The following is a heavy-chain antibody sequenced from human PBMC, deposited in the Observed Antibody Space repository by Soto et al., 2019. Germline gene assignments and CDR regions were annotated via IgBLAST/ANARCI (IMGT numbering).Heavy chain of an antibody. J-gene: IGHJ6*02. D-gene: IGHD3-10*01. Sequence: QLQLQESGPGLVKPSETLSLTCPVSGDSIRSTTYYWGWIRQPPGKGLEWIASIYYSGSTYYNPSLKSRVTISVDTSKNQFSLQLSSVTAADTAVYYCASNYGSGRPPYYYYGMDVWGQGTTVTVSS. CDR1: GDSIRSTTYY. V-gene: IGHV4-39*01. CDR3: ASNYGSGRPPYYYYGMDV. CDR2: IYYSGST.